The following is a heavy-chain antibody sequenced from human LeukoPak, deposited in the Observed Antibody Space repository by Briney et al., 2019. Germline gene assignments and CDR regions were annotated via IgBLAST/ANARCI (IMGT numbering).Heavy chain of an antibody. D-gene: IGHD5-24*01. Sequence: GGSLRLSCAASGFTFSNYWMNWVGQPPGKGREWVANIKQGGGETYNVDSVKGRFSISRDNAKNSLYLQMNSLRAEDTAVYYCARGADGAFDYWGQGTLVTVSS. CDR1: GFTFSNYW. J-gene: IGHJ4*02. CDR2: IKQGGGET. V-gene: IGHV3-7*03. CDR3: ARGADGAFDY.